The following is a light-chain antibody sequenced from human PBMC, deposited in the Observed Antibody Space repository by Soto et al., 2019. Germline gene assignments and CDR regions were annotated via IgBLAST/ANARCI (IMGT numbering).Light chain of an antibody. CDR2: EVS. CDR3: SSYAGSNHVV. V-gene: IGLV2-8*01. CDR1: SSDVGGYNY. J-gene: IGLJ2*01. Sequence: QSVLTQPPSASGSPGQSVTISCTGTSSDVGGYNYVFWYQHHPGKAPKLMIYEVSQRPSGVPDRFSGSKSGNTASLTVPGLQAEDEADYYCSSYAGSNHVVFGGGTKLTVL.